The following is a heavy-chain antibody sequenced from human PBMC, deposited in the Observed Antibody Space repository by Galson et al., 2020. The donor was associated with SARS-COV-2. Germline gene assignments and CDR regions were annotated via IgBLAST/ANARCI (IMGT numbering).Heavy chain of an antibody. J-gene: IGHJ4*02. CDR2: ISGSGGST. CDR3: AKEGGQLGYY. Sequence: GESLKISCAASGFTFSSYAMSWVRQAPGKGLEWVSAISGSGGSTYYADSVKGRFTISRDNSKNTLYLQMNSLRAEDTAVYYCAKEGGQLGYYWGQGTLVTVSS. V-gene: IGHV3-23*01. D-gene: IGHD6-6*01. CDR1: GFTFSSYA.